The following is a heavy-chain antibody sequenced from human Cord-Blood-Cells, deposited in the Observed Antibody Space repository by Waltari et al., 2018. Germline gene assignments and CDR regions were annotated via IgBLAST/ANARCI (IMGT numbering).Heavy chain of an antibody. CDR2: INHRGST. Sequence: QVQLQQWGAGLLKPSETLSLTCAVYGGSFRCYYWSWIRNPPGKGLEWIGEINHRGSTNYNPSLKSRVTISVDTSKNQFSLKLSSVTAADTAVYYCARPTVPAATAYFDLWGRGTLVTVSS. CDR3: ARPTVPAATAYFDL. V-gene: IGHV4-34*01. CDR1: GGSFRCYY. D-gene: IGHD2-2*01. J-gene: IGHJ2*01.